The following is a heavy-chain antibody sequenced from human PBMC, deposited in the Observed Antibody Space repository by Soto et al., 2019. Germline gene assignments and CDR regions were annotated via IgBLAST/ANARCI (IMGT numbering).Heavy chain of an antibody. CDR1: GGSISSYY. V-gene: IGHV4-59*01. CDR3: ARDYCGGDCYEWYFDY. D-gene: IGHD2-21*02. CDR2: IYYSGST. Sequence: SETLSLTCTVSGGSISSYYWSWIRQPPGKGLEWIGYIYYSGSTNYNPSLKSRVTISVDTSKNQFSLKLSSVTAADTAVYYCARDYCGGDCYEWYFDYWGQGTLVTVSS. J-gene: IGHJ4*02.